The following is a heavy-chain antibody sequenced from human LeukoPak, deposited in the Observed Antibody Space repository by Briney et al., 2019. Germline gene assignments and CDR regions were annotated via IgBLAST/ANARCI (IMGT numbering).Heavy chain of an antibody. CDR1: GGSFSGYY. CDR2: INHSGST. J-gene: IGHJ6*02. V-gene: IGHV4-34*01. Sequence: PSETLSLTCAVYGGSFSGYYWSWIRQPPGKGLEWIGEINHSGSTNYNPSLKSRVTISVDTSKNQFSLKLSSVTAADTAVYYCARGTASSGMDVWGQGTTVTVSS. D-gene: IGHD2-21*02. CDR3: ARGTASSGMDV.